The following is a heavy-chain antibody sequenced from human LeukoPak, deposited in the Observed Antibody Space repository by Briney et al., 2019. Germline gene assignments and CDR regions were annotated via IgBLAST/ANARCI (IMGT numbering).Heavy chain of an antibody. D-gene: IGHD1-26*01. CDR2: ISAYNGNT. Sequence: GASVKVSCKASGYTCTSYGISWVRQAPGQGLEWMGWISAYNGNTNYAQKLQGRVTMTTDTSTSTAYMELRSLRSDDTAVYYCARVSRKELLKTPDYWGQGTLVTVSS. J-gene: IGHJ4*02. V-gene: IGHV1-18*01. CDR1: GYTCTSYG. CDR3: ARVSRKELLKTPDY.